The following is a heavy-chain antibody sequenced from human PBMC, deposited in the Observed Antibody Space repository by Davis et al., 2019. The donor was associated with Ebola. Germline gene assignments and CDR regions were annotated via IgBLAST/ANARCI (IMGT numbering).Heavy chain of an antibody. J-gene: IGHJ6*02. CDR2: IKSKTDGGTT. Sequence: AGSLRLSCTASGFTSSIHWMSWVRQAPGKGLEWVGRIKSKTDGGTTDYAAPVKRRSTISRDDSKNTLYLQMNSLRAEDTAVYYCARSSIAARPGYYYGMDVWGQGTTVTVSS. CDR3: ARSSIAARPGYYYGMDV. CDR1: GFTSSIHW. D-gene: IGHD6-6*01. V-gene: IGHV3-15*01.